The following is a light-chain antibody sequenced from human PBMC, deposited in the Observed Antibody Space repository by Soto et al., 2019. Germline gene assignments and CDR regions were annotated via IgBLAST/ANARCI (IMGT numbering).Light chain of an antibody. CDR3: QQYYSYPYT. V-gene: IGKV1-8*01. CDR1: QGISSY. J-gene: IGKJ2*01. CDR2: AAS. Sequence: AIRMTQSPSSLSASTGDRVTITCRASQGISSYLAWYQQKPGKAPKLLLYAASTLQSGVPSRFSGSGSGTDFTLTISCLQSEDFANYYCQQYYSYPYTFGQGTKLEIK.